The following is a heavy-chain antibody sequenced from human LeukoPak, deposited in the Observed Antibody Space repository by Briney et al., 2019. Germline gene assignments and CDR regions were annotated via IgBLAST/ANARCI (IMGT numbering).Heavy chain of an antibody. CDR1: GGSISSYY. CDR2: IYYSGST. V-gene: IGHV4-59*01. CDR3: ARNIHDYDSRYYYYGMDV. D-gene: IGHD3-22*01. J-gene: IGHJ6*02. Sequence: SETLSLTCTVSGGSISSYYWSWLRQPPGKGLEWIGYIYYSGSTNYNPSLKSRVTISVDTSKNQFSLKLSSVTAADTAVYYCARNIHDYDSRYYYYGMDVWGQGTTVTVSS.